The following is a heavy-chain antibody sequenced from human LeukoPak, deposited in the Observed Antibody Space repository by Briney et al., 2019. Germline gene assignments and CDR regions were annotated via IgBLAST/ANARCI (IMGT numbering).Heavy chain of an antibody. Sequence: GGSLNPPCPASGLPLSSYSMTWFRQPPGKGLDWVPALSSSGDTTYYGDSVKGRFTISRDNSKNTLYLQMNSLRAEDTAVYYCAKEKSDEYSSSLGHWGQGTLVTVSS. CDR2: LSSSGDTT. CDR1: GLPLSSYS. CDR3: AKEKSDEYSSSLGH. V-gene: IGHV3-23*01. J-gene: IGHJ4*02. D-gene: IGHD6-6*01.